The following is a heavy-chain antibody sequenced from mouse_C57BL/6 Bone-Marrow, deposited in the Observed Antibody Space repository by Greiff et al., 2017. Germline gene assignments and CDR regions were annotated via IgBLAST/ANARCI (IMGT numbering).Heavy chain of an antibody. CDR1: GYTFTSYW. J-gene: IGHJ3*01. CDR2: IDPNSGGT. V-gene: IGHV1-72*01. Sequence: QQSCKASGYTFTSYWMHWVKQRPGRGLEWIGRIDPNSGGTKYTEKFKSKATLTVDKPSSTAYMQLSSLTSEDSAGYYCAREEGYYYGSSGAWFAYWGQGTLVTVSA. CDR3: AREEGYYYGSSGAWFAY. D-gene: IGHD1-1*01.